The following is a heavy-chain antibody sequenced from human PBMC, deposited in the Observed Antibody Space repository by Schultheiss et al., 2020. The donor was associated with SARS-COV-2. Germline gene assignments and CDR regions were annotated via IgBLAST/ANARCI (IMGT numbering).Heavy chain of an antibody. J-gene: IGHJ3*02. V-gene: IGHV3-74*01. CDR2: INSDGSST. CDR3: ARESRELHGGTTGAFDI. D-gene: IGHD1-26*01. Sequence: GGSLRLSCAASGFTFSSYWMHWVRQAPGKGLVWVSRINSDGSSTSYADSVKGRFTISRDNAKNTLYLQMNSLRAEDTAVYYCARESRELHGGTTGAFDIWGQGTMVTVSS. CDR1: GFTFSSYW.